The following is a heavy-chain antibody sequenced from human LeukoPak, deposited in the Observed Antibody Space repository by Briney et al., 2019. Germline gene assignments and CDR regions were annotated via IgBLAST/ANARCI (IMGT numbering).Heavy chain of an antibody. CDR2: IYYSGST. V-gene: IGHV4-30-4*01. D-gene: IGHD4-23*01. J-gene: IGHJ4*02. CDR1: GGSISSGDYY. CDR3: ARDLDYGGNPGD. Sequence: SETLSLTCTVSGGSISSGDYYWSWIRQPPGKGLEWIGYIYYSGSTYYNPSLKSRVTISVDTCKNQFSLKLSSVTAADTAVYYCARDLDYGGNPGDWGQGTLVTVSS.